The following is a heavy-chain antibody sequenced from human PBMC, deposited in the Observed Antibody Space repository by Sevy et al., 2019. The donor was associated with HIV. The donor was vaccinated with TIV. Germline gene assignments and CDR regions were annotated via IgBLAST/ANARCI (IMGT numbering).Heavy chain of an antibody. CDR1: GFTFSSYS. CDR2: ISSSSSYI. J-gene: IGHJ3*02. Sequence: GGSLRLSCAASGFTFSSYSMNWVRQAPGKGLEWVSSISSSSSYIYYADSVKGRFTISRDNAKNSLYLQMNSLRAEDTAVYYCARGETYYYGSGSPDGFDIWGQGTMVTVSS. CDR3: ARGETYYYGSGSPDGFDI. V-gene: IGHV3-21*01. D-gene: IGHD3-10*01.